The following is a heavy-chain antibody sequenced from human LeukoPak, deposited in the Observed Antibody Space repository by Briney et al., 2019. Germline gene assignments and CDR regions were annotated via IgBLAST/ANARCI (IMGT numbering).Heavy chain of an antibody. J-gene: IGHJ3*02. CDR3: ARDRALYAFDI. CDR2: IYSDGST. D-gene: IGHD2-2*01. Sequence: PGGSLRLSCAASGFTVRNNYMSWVRQAPGKGLEWVSVIYSDGSTYYADSVKGRFTISRDNSKNALYLQMNSLRAEDTAVYYCARDRALYAFDIWGQGTMVTVSS. V-gene: IGHV3-66*01. CDR1: GFTVRNNY.